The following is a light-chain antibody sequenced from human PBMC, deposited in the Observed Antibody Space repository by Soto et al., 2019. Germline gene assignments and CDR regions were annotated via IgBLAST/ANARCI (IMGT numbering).Light chain of an antibody. CDR2: DAS. Sequence: EIVLTQSPATLSLSPGERATLSCRASQSVGDVLAWYQQKPGQAPRLLIYDASNRATGTPARFSGSGSGTDFTLTISSLEPEDFAVYYCQQRSNWPPTFGQGTKLEIK. V-gene: IGKV3-11*01. J-gene: IGKJ2*01. CDR3: QQRSNWPPT. CDR1: QSVGDV.